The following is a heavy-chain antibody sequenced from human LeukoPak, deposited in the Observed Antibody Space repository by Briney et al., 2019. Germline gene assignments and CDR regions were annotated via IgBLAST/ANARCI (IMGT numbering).Heavy chain of an antibody. Sequence: GGSLRLSCAASGFTFSSYAVSWVRRAPGKGLEWVSVISGSGGSTYYADSVKGRFTISRDNSKNTLYLQMNSLRAEDTAVYYCGKEIYGDATGARFQHWGQGTLLIVSS. D-gene: IGHD4-17*01. CDR1: GFTFSSYA. J-gene: IGHJ1*01. V-gene: IGHV3-23*01. CDR3: GKEIYGDATGARFQH. CDR2: ISGSGGST.